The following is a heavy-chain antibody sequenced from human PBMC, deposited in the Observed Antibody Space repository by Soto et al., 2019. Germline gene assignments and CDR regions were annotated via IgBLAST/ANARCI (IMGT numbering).Heavy chain of an antibody. CDR3: ARDLCGGGSCYSYYYGMDV. CDR1: GFTFSSYG. V-gene: IGHV3-33*01. D-gene: IGHD2-15*01. CDR2: IWYDGSNK. J-gene: IGHJ6*02. Sequence: QVQLVESGGGVVQPGRSLRLSCAASGFTFSSYGMHWVRQAPGKGLEWVAVIWYDGSNKYYADSVKGRFTISRDNSKNTLYMHMNSLRAEDTDVYYCARDLCGGGSCYSYYYGMDVWGQGTTVTVSS.